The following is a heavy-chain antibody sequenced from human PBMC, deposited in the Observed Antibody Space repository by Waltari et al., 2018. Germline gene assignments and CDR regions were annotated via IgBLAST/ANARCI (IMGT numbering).Heavy chain of an antibody. CDR1: GYSISSGYY. CDR2: IYHSGST. J-gene: IGHJ3*02. Sequence: QVQLQESGPGLVKPSETLSLTCAVSGYSISSGYYWGWIRQPPGKGLEWIGSIYHSGSTHYNPSLKSRVTISVDTSKNQFSLKLSSVTAADTAVYYCARRDSGGGRGAFDIWGQGTMVTVSS. D-gene: IGHD2-15*01. CDR3: ARRDSGGGRGAFDI. V-gene: IGHV4-38-2*01.